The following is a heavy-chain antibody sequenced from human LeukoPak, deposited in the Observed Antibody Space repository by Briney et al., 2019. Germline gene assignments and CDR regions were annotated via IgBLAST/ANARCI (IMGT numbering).Heavy chain of an antibody. Sequence: GGSLRLSCAASGFTFSSYWMSWVRQAPGKGLEWVANIKRDGSEKYYVDSVKGRLTISRDNAKNSLYLQMNSLRAEDTAVYYCARGAYYDFWSGYYTFDYWGQGTLVTVSS. CDR2: IKRDGSEK. D-gene: IGHD3-3*01. J-gene: IGHJ4*02. V-gene: IGHV3-7*01. CDR1: GFTFSSYW. CDR3: ARGAYYDFWSGYYTFDY.